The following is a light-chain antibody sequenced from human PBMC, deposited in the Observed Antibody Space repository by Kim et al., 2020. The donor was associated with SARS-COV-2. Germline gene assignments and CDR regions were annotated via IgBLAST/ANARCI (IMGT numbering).Light chain of an antibody. J-gene: IGKJ4*01. Sequence: ATINCKSSQSVLFSSNNYNYLAWYQQKPGQPPKLLIYWASTRESGVPDRFSGSGSGTDFTLTISSLQTDDVAVYYCQQYYSTPLTFGGGTKVDIK. CDR2: WAS. CDR3: QQYYSTPLT. V-gene: IGKV4-1*01. CDR1: QSVLFSSNNYNY.